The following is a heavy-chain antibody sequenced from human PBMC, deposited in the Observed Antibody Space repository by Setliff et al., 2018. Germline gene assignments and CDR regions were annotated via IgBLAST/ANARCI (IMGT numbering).Heavy chain of an antibody. CDR2: INPHASEK. D-gene: IGHD6-19*01. J-gene: IGHJ5*02. CDR3: ARDLEVAVASGHCFDP. Sequence: PGGSLRLSCAASGFSFSNCWVSWVRQAPGKGLEWLASINPHASEKYYVDSVKGRFTISRDNAKNSLYLQMNSLRGDDTAFYYCARDLEVAVASGHCFDPWGQGTLVTVSS. CDR1: GFSFSNCW. V-gene: IGHV3-7*03.